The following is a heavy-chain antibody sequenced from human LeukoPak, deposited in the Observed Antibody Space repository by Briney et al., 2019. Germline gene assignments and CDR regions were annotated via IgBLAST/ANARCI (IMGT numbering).Heavy chain of an antibody. CDR3: AREIWWGTDDSSGYYFDY. D-gene: IGHD3-22*01. CDR2: INWNGGST. CDR1: GFTFDDYG. V-gene: IGHV3-20*04. J-gene: IGHJ4*02. Sequence: GGSLRLSRAASGFTFDDYGMSWVRQAPGKGLEWVSGINWNGGSTGYADSVKGRFTISRDNAKNSLYLQMNSLRAEDTALYYCAREIWWGTDDSSGYYFDYWGQGTLVTVSS.